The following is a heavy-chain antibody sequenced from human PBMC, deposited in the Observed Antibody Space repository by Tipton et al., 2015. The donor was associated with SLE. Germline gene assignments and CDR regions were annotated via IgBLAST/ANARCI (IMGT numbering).Heavy chain of an antibody. Sequence: TLSLTCTVSGGSIRSDYWSWIRQPAGKGLEWMGRFYPGGTTSYNPSFKSRVTMSADTSKNQFSLKLSSVTAADTAVYYCARHSYSTYSWGWFDPWGQGTLVTVSS. J-gene: IGHJ5*02. V-gene: IGHV4-4*07. D-gene: IGHD2-8*02. CDR2: FYPGGTT. CDR1: GGSIRSDY. CDR3: ARHSYSTYSWGWFDP.